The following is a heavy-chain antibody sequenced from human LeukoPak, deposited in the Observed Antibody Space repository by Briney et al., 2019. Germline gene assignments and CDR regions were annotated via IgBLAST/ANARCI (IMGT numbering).Heavy chain of an antibody. CDR3: AKDWDYGFDY. J-gene: IGHJ4*02. D-gene: IGHD4/OR15-4a*01. V-gene: IGHV3-43D*03. Sequence: GSLRLSCAASGFTFDDYAMHWVRQAPGKGLEWVSLISWDGGSTYYADSVKGRFTISRDNSKNSLYLQMNSLRAEDTALYYCAKDWDYGFDYWGQGTLVTVSS. CDR2: ISWDGGST. CDR1: GFTFDDYA.